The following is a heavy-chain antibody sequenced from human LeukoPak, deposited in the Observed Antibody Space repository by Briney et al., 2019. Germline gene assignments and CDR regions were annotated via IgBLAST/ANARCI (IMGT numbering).Heavy chain of an antibody. CDR3: ASAYGGNLDY. V-gene: IGHV1-18*01. J-gene: IGHJ4*02. D-gene: IGHD4-23*01. CDR1: GYTFTSYG. CDR2: ISAYNGNA. Sequence: ASVKVSCKASGYTFTSYGISWVRQAPGQGLEWMGWISAYNGNANCAQKLQGRVTITTDTSTSTAYMELRSLRSDDTAVYYCASAYGGNLDYWGQGTLVTVSS.